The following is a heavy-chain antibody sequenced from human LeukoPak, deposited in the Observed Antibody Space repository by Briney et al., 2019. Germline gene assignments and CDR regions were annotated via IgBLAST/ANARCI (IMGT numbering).Heavy chain of an antibody. V-gene: IGHV4-59*01. J-gene: IGHJ4*02. CDR2: IYYSGST. Sequence: SETLSLTCTVSGGSISSYYWSWIRQPPGKGLEWIGYIYYSGSTNYNPSLKNRVTISVDTSKNQFSLKLSSVTAADTALYYCARYVVVTAYFDYWGQGTLVTVSS. D-gene: IGHD2-21*02. CDR3: ARYVVVTAYFDY. CDR1: GGSISSYY.